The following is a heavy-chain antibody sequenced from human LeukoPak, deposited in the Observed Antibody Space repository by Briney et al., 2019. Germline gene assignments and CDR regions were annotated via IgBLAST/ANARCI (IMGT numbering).Heavy chain of an antibody. J-gene: IGHJ5*02. CDR2: IYPGDSRT. CDR3: ACRMLLGTGFEP. Sequence: GESLQISCKGSGYTFTNYWIGWVRQMPGKGLEWMAVIYPGDSRTRYNPSFQGQVTISADKSINTAYLEWSNLRASDTALYYCACRMLLGTGFEPWGQGTLVTVSS. D-gene: IGHD3-16*01. V-gene: IGHV5-51*01. CDR1: GYTFTNYW.